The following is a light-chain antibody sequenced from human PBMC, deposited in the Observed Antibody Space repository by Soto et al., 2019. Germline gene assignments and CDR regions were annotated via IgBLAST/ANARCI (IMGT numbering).Light chain of an antibody. CDR2: DVT. Sequence: QSALTQPRSVSGSPGQSVTISCTGTSSDVGNYDYVSWYQQHPGKAPKLMIHDVTKRPSGVPDRFSGSKSGNTASLTISGLQAEDEADYFCCSYAGSYTFVLFGGGTKLTVL. CDR1: SSDVGNYDY. J-gene: IGLJ2*01. V-gene: IGLV2-11*01. CDR3: CSYAGSYTFVL.